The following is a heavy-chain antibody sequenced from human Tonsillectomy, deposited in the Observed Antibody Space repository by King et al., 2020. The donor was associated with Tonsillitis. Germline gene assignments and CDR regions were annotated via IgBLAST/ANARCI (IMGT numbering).Heavy chain of an antibody. CDR3: AHINYYVNFCHWFDP. V-gene: IGHV2-5*01. D-gene: IGHD3-10*02. CDR2: IYWNDDK. J-gene: IGHJ5*02. CDR1: GFSLSTSGVG. Sequence: QVTLKESGPTLVKPTQALTLTCTVSGFSLSTSGVGVGWIRQPPGKALEWLALIYWNDDKRYNPSLNSRLTITKDTSKNQVVLIMTDMECVDTATYYCAHINYYVNFCHWFDPWGQGTLVTVSS.